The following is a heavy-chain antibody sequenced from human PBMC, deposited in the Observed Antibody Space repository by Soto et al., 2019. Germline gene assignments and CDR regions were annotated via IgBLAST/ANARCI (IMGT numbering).Heavy chain of an antibody. CDR3: ARGGSLLLLWFRASFDY. V-gene: IGHV4-34*01. Sequence: SETLSLTCAVYGGSFSGYYWSWIRQPPGKGLEWIGEINHSGSTNYNPSLKSRVTISVDTSKNQFSLKLSSVTAADTAVYYCARGGSLLLLWFRASFDYWGQGTLVTVSS. CDR2: INHSGST. D-gene: IGHD3-10*01. CDR1: GGSFSGYY. J-gene: IGHJ4*02.